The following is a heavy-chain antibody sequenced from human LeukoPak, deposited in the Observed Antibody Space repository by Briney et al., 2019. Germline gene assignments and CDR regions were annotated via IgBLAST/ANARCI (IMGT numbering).Heavy chain of an antibody. CDR2: ISSSSTYI. J-gene: IGHJ4*02. D-gene: IGHD5-24*01. CDR1: GFTFSSYT. Sequence: GGSLRLSCTPSGFTFSSYTMNWVRQAPGKGLEWVSCISSSSTYIYYADSVKGRFTISRVNAKNSLFLQMNGLRAEDTAIYYCVRVKGGWLGEKTYDYLGQGTLVTVSP. V-gene: IGHV3-21*04. CDR3: VRVKGGWLGEKTYDY.